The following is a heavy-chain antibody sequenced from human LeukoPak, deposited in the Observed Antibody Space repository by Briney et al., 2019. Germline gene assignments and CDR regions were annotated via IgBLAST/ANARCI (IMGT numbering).Heavy chain of an antibody. CDR1: GFTFSSYS. D-gene: IGHD3-22*01. CDR3: AKDLSASRDSGYYSLDY. Sequence: GGSLRLSCAASGFTFSSYSMNWVRQAPGKGLEWVSAISGSGGSTYYADSVKGRFTISRDNSKNTLYLQMNSLGAEDTAVYYCAKDLSASRDSGYYSLDYWGQGTLVTVSS. J-gene: IGHJ4*02. CDR2: ISGSGGST. V-gene: IGHV3-23*01.